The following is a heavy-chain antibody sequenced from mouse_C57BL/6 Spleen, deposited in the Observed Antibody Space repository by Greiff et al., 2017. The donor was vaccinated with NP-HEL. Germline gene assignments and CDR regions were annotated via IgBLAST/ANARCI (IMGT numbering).Heavy chain of an antibody. CDR3: ARGVVATGAMDY. D-gene: IGHD1-1*01. CDR1: GYTFPSYW. Sequence: VKLQQPGAELVRPGSSVKLSCKASGYTFPSYWMHWVKQRPIQGLEWIGNIDPSDSETHYNQKFKDKATLTVDKSSSTAYMQLSSLTSEDSAVDYCARGVVATGAMDYWGQGTSVTVSS. CDR2: IDPSDSET. J-gene: IGHJ4*01. V-gene: IGHV1-52*01.